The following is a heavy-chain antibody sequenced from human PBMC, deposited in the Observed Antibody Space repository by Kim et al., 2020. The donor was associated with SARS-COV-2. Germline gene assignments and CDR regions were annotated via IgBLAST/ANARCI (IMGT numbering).Heavy chain of an antibody. CDR2: MSGSLGST. Sequence: GGSLRLSCVASSRSAMTCVRQAPGKGLGWVSTMSGSLGSTYYAESVRGRFTISRDTTKRTLYLQMNSLRADDTAVYYCSTTTLRFLERSTPMYDYWGPG. J-gene: IGHJ4*02. CDR3: STTTLRFLERSTPMYDY. V-gene: IGHV3-23*01. CDR1: SRSA. D-gene: IGHD3-3*01.